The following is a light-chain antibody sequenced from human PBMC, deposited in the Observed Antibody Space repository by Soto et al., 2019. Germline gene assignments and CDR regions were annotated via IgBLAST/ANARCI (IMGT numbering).Light chain of an antibody. CDR2: EVS. CDR3: SSYAGSNNFVV. CDR1: SSDVGAYNY. Sequence: QSVLTQPPSASGSPGQSVTISCTGTSSDVGAYNYVSWYQQHPGKAPKLMIYEVSKRPSGVPDRFSGSKSGNTASLTVSGLQAEDEADYYCSSYAGSNNFVVFGGGTK. V-gene: IGLV2-8*01. J-gene: IGLJ2*01.